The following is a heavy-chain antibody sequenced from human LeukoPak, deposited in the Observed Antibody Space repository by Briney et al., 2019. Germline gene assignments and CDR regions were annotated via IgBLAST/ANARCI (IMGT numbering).Heavy chain of an antibody. CDR3: ARDYFRSQQKSIHLDY. J-gene: IGHJ4*02. V-gene: IGHV1-46*01. Sequence: ASVKVSCKASGYTFTSYYMHWVRQAPGQGLEWMGIINPSGGSTSYAQKLQGRVTMTTDTSTSTAYMELRSLRSDDTAVYYCARDYFRSQQKSIHLDYWGQGTLVTVSS. CDR1: GYTFTSYY. CDR2: INPSGGST. D-gene: IGHD2-2*02.